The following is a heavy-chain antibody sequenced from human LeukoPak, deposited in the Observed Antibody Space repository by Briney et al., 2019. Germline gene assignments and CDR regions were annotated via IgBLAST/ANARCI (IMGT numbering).Heavy chain of an antibody. Sequence: SETLSLTCTVSGGSISSYYWSWIRQPPGKGLEWIGYIYYSGSTNYNPSLKSRVTISVDTSKNQFSLKLSSVTAADTAVYYCARGSIAVAGTPWGHAAFDIWGQGTIVTVSS. J-gene: IGHJ3*02. D-gene: IGHD6-19*01. V-gene: IGHV4-59*01. CDR2: IYYSGST. CDR1: GGSISSYY. CDR3: ARGSIAVAGTPWGHAAFDI.